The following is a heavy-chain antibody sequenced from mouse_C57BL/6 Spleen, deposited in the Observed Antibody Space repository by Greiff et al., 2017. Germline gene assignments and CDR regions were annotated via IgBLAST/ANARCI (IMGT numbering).Heavy chain of an antibody. CDR2: INYDGSST. V-gene: IGHV5-16*01. CDR1: GFTFSDYY. J-gene: IGHJ1*03. D-gene: IGHD1-1*01. CDR3: ARDHHYYGSSYDWYFDV. Sequence: DVMLVESEGGLVQPGSSMKLSCTASGFTFSDYYMAWVRQVPEKGLEWVANINYDGSSTYYLDSLKSRFIISRDNAKNILYLQMSSLKSEDTATYYCARDHHYYGSSYDWYFDVWGTGTTVTVSS.